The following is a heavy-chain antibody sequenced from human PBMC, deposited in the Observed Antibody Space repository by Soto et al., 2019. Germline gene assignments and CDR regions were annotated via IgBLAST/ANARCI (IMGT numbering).Heavy chain of an antibody. CDR1: GGTFSSYA. D-gene: IGHD2-2*02. V-gene: IGHV1-69*01. CDR3: ARALDIVVVPDAIPPYYYYGMDV. Sequence: QVQLVQSGAEVKKPGSSVKVSCKASGGTFSSYAISWVRQAPGQGLEWMGGIIPIFGTANYAQKFQGRVTITADESTSTAYMELSSLRSEDTAVHYCARALDIVVVPDAIPPYYYYGMDVWGQGTTVTLSS. CDR2: IIPIFGTA. J-gene: IGHJ6*02.